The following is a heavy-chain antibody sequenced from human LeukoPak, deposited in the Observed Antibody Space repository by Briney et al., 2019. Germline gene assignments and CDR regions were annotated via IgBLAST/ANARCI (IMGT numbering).Heavy chain of an antibody. Sequence: SETLSLTCSVSVYSISSGYFWGWTGQPPGEGLEGIGSIYHSGSTDSNPSLKSRVTISVDTSRNQFSLRLSSVTAADTAVYYCARVLTIRRSGFDIWGQGTMVTVSS. D-gene: IGHD3-3*01. V-gene: IGHV4-38-2*02. J-gene: IGHJ3*02. CDR2: IYHSGST. CDR1: VYSISSGYF. CDR3: ARVLTIRRSGFDI.